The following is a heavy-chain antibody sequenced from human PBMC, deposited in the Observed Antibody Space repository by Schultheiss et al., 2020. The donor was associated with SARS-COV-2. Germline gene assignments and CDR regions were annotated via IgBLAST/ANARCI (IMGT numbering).Heavy chain of an antibody. Sequence: SVKVSCKASGYTFTGYYMHWVRQAPGQGLEWMGGIIPIFGTANYAQKFQGRVTITADESTSTAYMELSSLRSEDTAVYYCARGRGPFDYWGQGTLVTVSS. CDR3: ARGRGPFDY. CDR1: GYTFTGYY. V-gene: IGHV1-69*13. CDR2: IIPIFGTA. D-gene: IGHD3-10*01. J-gene: IGHJ4*02.